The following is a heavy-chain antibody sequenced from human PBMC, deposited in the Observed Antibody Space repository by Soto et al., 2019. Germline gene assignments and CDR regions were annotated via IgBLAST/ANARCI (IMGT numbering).Heavy chain of an antibody. CDR2: ITPMFGRA. Sequence: SVKVSCKASGGTFSSYAISWVRQAPGQGLEWMGGITPMFGRANYAQKFQGRVTITADESTSTAYMELSSLRSEDTAVYFCAREYKWNDVRYGMDVWGQGTTVTVSS. D-gene: IGHD1-20*01. CDR3: AREYKWNDVRYGMDV. CDR1: GGTFSSYA. J-gene: IGHJ6*02. V-gene: IGHV1-69*13.